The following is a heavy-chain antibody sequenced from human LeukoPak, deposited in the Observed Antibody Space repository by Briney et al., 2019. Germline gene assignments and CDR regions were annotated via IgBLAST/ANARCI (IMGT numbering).Heavy chain of an antibody. CDR1: GYSISSGFY. D-gene: IGHD4-17*01. V-gene: IGHV4-4*07. Sequence: SETLSLTCTVSGYSISSGFYWSWIRQPAGKGLEWIGRIYTSGSTNYNPSLKSRVTMSVDTSKNQFSLKLSSVTAAGTAVYYCARSPVTPVGWYYMDVWGKGTTVTISS. J-gene: IGHJ6*03. CDR2: IYTSGST. CDR3: ARSPVTPVGWYYMDV.